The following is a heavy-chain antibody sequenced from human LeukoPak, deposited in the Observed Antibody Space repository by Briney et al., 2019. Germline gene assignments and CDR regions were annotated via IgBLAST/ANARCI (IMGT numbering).Heavy chain of an antibody. CDR1: GGSFSGYY. V-gene: IGHV4-34*01. CDR2: INEGGST. D-gene: IGHD1-14*01. J-gene: IGHJ4*02. CDR3: ARGGLNRNYFDS. Sequence: PSETLSLTCAVYGGSFSGYYWSWIRQPPGKELEWIGEINEGGSTKYIPSLESRVTISVDTFKNQFSLKVNSVAAADTAVYYCARGGLNRNYFDSWGQGILVTVSS.